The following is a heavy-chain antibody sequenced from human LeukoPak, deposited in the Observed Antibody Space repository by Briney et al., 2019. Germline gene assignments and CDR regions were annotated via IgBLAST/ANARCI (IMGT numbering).Heavy chain of an antibody. J-gene: IGHJ4*02. D-gene: IGHD3-22*01. Sequence: GESLKISCQGSGYSFTNYWIGWVRQMPGKGLEWMGIILPGDSDTRYSPSFQGQVSISADKSISSAYLQWSSLQASDTAMYYCARRGHTTMIRYFDYWGQGTLVTVSS. V-gene: IGHV5-51*01. CDR2: ILPGDSDT. CDR1: GYSFTNYW. CDR3: ARRGHTTMIRYFDY.